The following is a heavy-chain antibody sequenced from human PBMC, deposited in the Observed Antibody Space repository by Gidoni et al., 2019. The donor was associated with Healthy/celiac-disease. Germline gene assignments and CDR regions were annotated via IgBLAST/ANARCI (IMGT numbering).Heavy chain of an antibody. CDR2: ISSSSSYI. CDR1: GFTFSSYS. CDR3: ARLAPGIAAAGRDVSDAFDI. V-gene: IGHV3-21*01. D-gene: IGHD6-13*01. J-gene: IGHJ3*02. Sequence: EVQLVESGGGLVKPGGSLRLSCAASGFTFSSYSLNWVRQAPGKGLEWVSSISSSSSYIYYADSVKGRFTISRDNAKNSLYLQMNSLRAEDTAVYYCARLAPGIAAAGRDVSDAFDIWGQGTMVTVSS.